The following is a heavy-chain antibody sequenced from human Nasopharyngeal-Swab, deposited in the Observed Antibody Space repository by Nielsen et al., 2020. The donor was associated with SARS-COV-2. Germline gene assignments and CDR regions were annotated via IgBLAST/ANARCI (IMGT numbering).Heavy chain of an antibody. J-gene: IGHJ4*02. CDR3: ASVRRTIFGVVSSFDY. D-gene: IGHD3-3*01. CDR1: GGSISSGGYY. Sequence: SETLSLTCTVSGGSISSGGYYWSWIRQHPGKGLEWIGCIYYSGSTYYNPSLKSRVTISVDTSKNQFSLKLSSVTAADTAVYYCASVRRTIFGVVSSFDYWGQGTLVTVSS. CDR2: IYYSGST. V-gene: IGHV4-31*03.